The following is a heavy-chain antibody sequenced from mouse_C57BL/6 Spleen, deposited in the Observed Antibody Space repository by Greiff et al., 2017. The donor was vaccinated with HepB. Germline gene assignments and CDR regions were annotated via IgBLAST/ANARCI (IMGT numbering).Heavy chain of an antibody. J-gene: IGHJ4*01. D-gene: IGHD4-1*01. CDR3: ARRLGRDYAMDY. V-gene: IGHV5-17*01. Sequence: EVQLVESGGGLVKPGGSLKLSCAASGFTFSDYGMHWVRQAPEKGLEWVAYISSGSSTLYYADTVKGRFTISRDNAKNTLFLQMTSLKSEDTAMYYCARRLGRDYAMDYWGQGTAVTVSS. CDR1: GFTFSDYG. CDR2: ISSGSSTL.